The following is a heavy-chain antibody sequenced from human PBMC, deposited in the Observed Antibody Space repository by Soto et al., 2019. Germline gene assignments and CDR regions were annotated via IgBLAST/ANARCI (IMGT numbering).Heavy chain of an antibody. D-gene: IGHD2-2*01. CDR2: VKFDGSVK. CDR3: VKDGGYCSSTTCYSPRNHYFDS. V-gene: IGHV3-7*03. CDR1: GFTFSDYW. J-gene: IGHJ4*02. Sequence: GGSPRLSCAASGFTFSDYWMSWVRQAPGKGPEWVANVKFDGSVKQYVDSVRGRFTISRDNSRNSLFLQMNSLRAGDTAVYYCVKDGGYCSSTTCYSPRNHYFDSWGQGTLVTVS.